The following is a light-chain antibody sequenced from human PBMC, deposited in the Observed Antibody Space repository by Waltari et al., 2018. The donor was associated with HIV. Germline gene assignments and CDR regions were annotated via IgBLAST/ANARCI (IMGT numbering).Light chain of an antibody. J-gene: IGLJ3*02. CDR1: STDVGGYNY. CDR3: SSYTSSRTWV. Sequence: QSALTQPASVSGSPGQSITIPCTGTSTDVGGYNYVSWYQQHPGKAPKLMIYDVTNRPSGGSKRFSGSKSGNTASLTIARPQREDEADYYCSSYTSSRTWVFGRGTKLTVL. V-gene: IGLV2-14*03. CDR2: DVT.